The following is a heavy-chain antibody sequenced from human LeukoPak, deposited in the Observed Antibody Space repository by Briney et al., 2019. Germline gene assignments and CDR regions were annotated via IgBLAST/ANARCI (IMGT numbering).Heavy chain of an antibody. CDR3: ARAGDYVYYYYYGMDV. Sequence: SETLSLTCTVSGGSISSDDYYWSWIRQPPGKGLEWIGYIYYSGSTYYNPSLKSRVTISVDTSKNQFSLKLSSVTAADTAVYYCARAGDYVYYYYYGMDVWGQGTTVTVSS. D-gene: IGHD4-17*01. J-gene: IGHJ6*02. CDR1: GGSISSDDYY. V-gene: IGHV4-30-4*01. CDR2: IYYSGST.